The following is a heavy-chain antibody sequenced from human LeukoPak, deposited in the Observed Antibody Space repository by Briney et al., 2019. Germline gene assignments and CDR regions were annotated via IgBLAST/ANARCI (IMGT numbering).Heavy chain of an antibody. CDR2: IATYNGNS. CDR3: ARDMVGLAANGNWFDP. D-gene: IGHD6-13*01. J-gene: IGHJ5*02. V-gene: IGHV1-18*01. Sequence: ASVKVSCKASGYTFSSYGISWVRQAPGPGLEWMGWIATYNGNSKYAQTVQGRVTMTTDTSTTTAYMELRTLRSDDTAVYYCARDMVGLAANGNWFDPWGQGTLVTVSS. CDR1: GYTFSSYG.